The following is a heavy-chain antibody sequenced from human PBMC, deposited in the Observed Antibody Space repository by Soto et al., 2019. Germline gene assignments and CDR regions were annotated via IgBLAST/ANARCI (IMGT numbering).Heavy chain of an antibody. J-gene: IGHJ4*02. Sequence: QVQLVQSGAEVKKPGASVKVSCKASGYTFTHYGITWVRQAPGQGLEWTGWINAYIGDTKSAQKYQGRVTVTMDTSTSTAYLELRSLRSDATAVYYCARGDGDTLDYWGQGPLV. V-gene: IGHV1-18*01. CDR1: GYTFTHYG. CDR2: INAYIGDT. D-gene: IGHD2-21*02. CDR3: ARGDGDTLDY.